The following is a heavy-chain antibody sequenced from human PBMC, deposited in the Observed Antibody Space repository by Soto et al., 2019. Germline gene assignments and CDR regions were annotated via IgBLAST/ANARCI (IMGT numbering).Heavy chain of an antibody. D-gene: IGHD3-3*01. V-gene: IGHV3-23*01. Sequence: HPGGSLRLSCPASGFTFSSFAMNWAPQAPGKGLEWVSTINDSGGSTYYADSVKGRFTISRDNSKNTLYLQMNSLRAEDTAVYYCAKSITISPNWFDPWGQGTLVTVSS. CDR2: INDSGGST. J-gene: IGHJ5*02. CDR3: AKSITISPNWFDP. CDR1: GFTFSSFA.